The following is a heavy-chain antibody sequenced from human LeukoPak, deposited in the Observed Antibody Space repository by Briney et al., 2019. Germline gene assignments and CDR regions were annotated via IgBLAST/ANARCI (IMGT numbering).Heavy chain of an antibody. D-gene: IGHD3-16*02. CDR2: INHSGST. Sequence: PSETLSLTCAVYGGSFSGYYWSWIRQPPGKGVEWIGEINHSGSTNYNPSLKSRVTISVDTSKNQFSLKLSSVTATDTAVYYCARGARSGGGVIVPSFDYWGQGTLVTVSS. V-gene: IGHV4-34*01. CDR1: GGSFSGYY. CDR3: ARGARSGGGVIVPSFDY. J-gene: IGHJ4*02.